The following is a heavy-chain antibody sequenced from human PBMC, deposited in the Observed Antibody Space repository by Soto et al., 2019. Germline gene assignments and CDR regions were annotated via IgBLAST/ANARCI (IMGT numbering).Heavy chain of an antibody. CDR1: GYTFTGYY. CDR2: INPNSGGT. D-gene: IGHD2-2*01. V-gene: IGHV1-2*02. CDR3: ARVSPKRYCSSTSRLTPNWFDP. J-gene: IGHJ5*02. Sequence: ASVKVSCKASGYTFTGYYMHWVRQAPGQGLEWMGWINPNSGGTNYAQKFQGRVTMTRDTSISTAYMELSRLRSDDTAVYYCARVSPKRYCSSTSRLTPNWFDPWGQGTLVTVSS.